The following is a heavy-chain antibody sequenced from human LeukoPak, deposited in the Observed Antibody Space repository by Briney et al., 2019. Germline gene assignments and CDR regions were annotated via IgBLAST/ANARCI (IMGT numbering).Heavy chain of an antibody. J-gene: IGHJ3*02. CDR1: GGSFSGYY. CDR2: INHSGST. CDR3: ARGTRVRSSGAFDI. V-gene: IGHV4-34*01. Sequence: SETLSLTCAVYGGSFSGYYWSWIRQTPGKGLEWIGEINHSGSTNYNPSLKSRFIISVDTSKNQFSLRMRSVTAADTAVYYCARGTRVRSSGAFDIWGQGTMVTVSS. D-gene: IGHD1-26*01.